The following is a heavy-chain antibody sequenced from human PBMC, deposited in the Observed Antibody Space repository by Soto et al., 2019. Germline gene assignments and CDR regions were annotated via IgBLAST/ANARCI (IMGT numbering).Heavy chain of an antibody. CDR1: GGTFSSYA. D-gene: IGHD5-18*01. Sequence: SVKVSCKASGGTFSSYAISWVRQAPGQGLEWMGGIIPIFGTANYAQKFQGRVAITADESTSTAYMELSSLRSEDTAVYYCARVDTAMDPGYYYGMDVWGQGTTVTVSS. CDR3: ARVDTAMDPGYYYGMDV. V-gene: IGHV1-69*13. CDR2: IIPIFGTA. J-gene: IGHJ6*02.